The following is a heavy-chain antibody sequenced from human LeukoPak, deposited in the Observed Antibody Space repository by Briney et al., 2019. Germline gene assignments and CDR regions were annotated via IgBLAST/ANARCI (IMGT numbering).Heavy chain of an antibody. V-gene: IGHV3-48*01. J-gene: IGHJ4*02. Sequence: GGSLRLSCAASGFTFSSYSMNWVRQAPGKGLEWVSYISGSSSTIYYADSVKGRFTISRDNAKNSLYLQMNSLRAEDTVVYYCARDSGSYNPFDYWGQGTLVTVSS. CDR1: GFTFSSYS. CDR3: ARDSGSYNPFDY. D-gene: IGHD1-26*01. CDR2: ISGSSSTI.